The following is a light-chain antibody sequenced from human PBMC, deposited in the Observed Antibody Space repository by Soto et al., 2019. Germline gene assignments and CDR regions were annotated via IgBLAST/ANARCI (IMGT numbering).Light chain of an antibody. Sequence: EIVLTQSPGTLSLSPGERATLSCRASQNVSSSYLAWYQQNRGQAPRLLIHGASSRATGIPDRFSGSGSGTDFTLTISRLEPEDFAVYYCQQYGSSRWTFGQGTKVEIK. V-gene: IGKV3-20*01. J-gene: IGKJ1*01. CDR3: QQYGSSRWT. CDR1: QNVSSSY. CDR2: GAS.